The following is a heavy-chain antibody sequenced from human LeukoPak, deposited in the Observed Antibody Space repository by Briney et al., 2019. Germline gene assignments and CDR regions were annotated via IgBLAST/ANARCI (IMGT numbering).Heavy chain of an antibody. CDR2: ISGSGGST. Sequence: GGSLRLSCAASRFTFSSYNMNWVRQAPGKGLEWVSAISGSGGSTYYADSVKGRFTISRDNSKNTLYLQMNSLRAEDTAVYYCAKDTSGSYVNPDAFDIWGQGTMVTVSS. CDR3: AKDTSGSYVNPDAFDI. V-gene: IGHV3-23*01. CDR1: RFTFSSYN. J-gene: IGHJ3*02. D-gene: IGHD1-26*01.